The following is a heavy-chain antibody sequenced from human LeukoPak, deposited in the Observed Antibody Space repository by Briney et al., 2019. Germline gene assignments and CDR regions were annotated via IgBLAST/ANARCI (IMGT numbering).Heavy chain of an antibody. D-gene: IGHD5-24*01. CDR2: IGASGEST. CDR1: GFTFSVAA. V-gene: IGHV3-23*01. CDR3: AKDIQLST. Sequence: GGSLRLSCAASGFTFSVAAMTWVRQAPGKGLEWVSLIGASGESTYYADSVKGRFTISRDNSKNTLSLQMNSLRVEDTAMYFCAKDIQLSTWGLGTMVAVSS. J-gene: IGHJ3*01.